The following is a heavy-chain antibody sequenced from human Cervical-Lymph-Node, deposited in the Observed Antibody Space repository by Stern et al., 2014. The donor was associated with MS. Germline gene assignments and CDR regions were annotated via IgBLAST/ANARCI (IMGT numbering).Heavy chain of an antibody. Sequence: VQLVQSGAEVKKPGESLKISCKGSGYIFTNYWIGWVRQMPGKGLEWMGIIYPGDSETRYSPSFQGQVPTSADKPTSPAYLQWNRLRASDTAIYYCARGNITLVREDYFNYWGQGTLVTVSS. CDR2: IYPGDSET. CDR1: GYIFTNYW. J-gene: IGHJ4*02. CDR3: ARGNITLVREDYFNY. V-gene: IGHV5-51*01. D-gene: IGHD3-10*02.